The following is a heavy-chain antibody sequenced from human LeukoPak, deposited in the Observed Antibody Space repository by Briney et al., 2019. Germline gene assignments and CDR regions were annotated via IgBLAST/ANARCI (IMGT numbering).Heavy chain of an antibody. CDR3: ARIRPVTTGLKGYYFDY. Sequence: ASVKVSCKTPGYTFSSYEINWVRQAAGRGLEWVGWMNPKTGKTAYARNPQGRVTITRDTSISTAYMDLSALRSEDTAVYYCARIRPVTTGLKGYYFDYWGQGTLVTVSS. CDR1: GYTFSSYE. V-gene: IGHV1-8*01. J-gene: IGHJ4*02. D-gene: IGHD1-1*01. CDR2: MNPKTGKT.